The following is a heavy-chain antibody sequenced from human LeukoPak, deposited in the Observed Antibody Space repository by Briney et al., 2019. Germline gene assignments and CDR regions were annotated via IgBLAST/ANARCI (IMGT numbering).Heavy chain of an antibody. CDR1: GESLNGHY. V-gene: IGHV4-34*01. D-gene: IGHD1-26*01. CDR2: GSERGGT. Sequence: SETLSLTCAVYGESLNGHYWSWIRQSPGKGLEWIGEGSERGGTKFNPSLKSRVTISADTSKNQFSLKLSSVTAADTAVYHCAKNGQSGFSFDPWGRGTLVTVSS. CDR3: AKNGQSGFSFDP. J-gene: IGHJ5*02.